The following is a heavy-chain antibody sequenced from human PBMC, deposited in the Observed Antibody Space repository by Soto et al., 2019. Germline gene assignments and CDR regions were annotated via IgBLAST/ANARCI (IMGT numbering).Heavy chain of an antibody. V-gene: IGHV1-18*01. J-gene: IGHJ6*02. CDR3: ARGSSWTNYYYYGMDV. CDR1: GYTFTSYG. D-gene: IGHD3-10*01. CDR2: ISAYNGNT. Sequence: VASVKVSCKASGYTFTSYGISWVRQAPGQGLEWMGWISAYNGNTNYAQKLQGRVTMTTDTSTSTAYMELRSLRSDDTAVYYCARGSSWTNYYYYGMDVWGQGTTVTVS.